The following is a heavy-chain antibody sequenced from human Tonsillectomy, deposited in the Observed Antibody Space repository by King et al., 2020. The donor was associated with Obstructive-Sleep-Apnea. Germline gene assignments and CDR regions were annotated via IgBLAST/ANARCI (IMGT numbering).Heavy chain of an antibody. V-gene: IGHV4-59*01. CDR2: IYYSGST. J-gene: IGHJ6*02. Sequence: PLQESGPGLVKPSETLSLTCTVSGGSISSYYWSWIRQPPGKGLEWIGYIYYSGSTNYNPSLQSRVTISVDTSKNQFSLKLSSVTAADTAVYYCAREVTDYYYGMDVWGQGTTVTVSS. CDR3: AREVTDYYYGMDV. D-gene: IGHD2-21*02. CDR1: GGSISSYY.